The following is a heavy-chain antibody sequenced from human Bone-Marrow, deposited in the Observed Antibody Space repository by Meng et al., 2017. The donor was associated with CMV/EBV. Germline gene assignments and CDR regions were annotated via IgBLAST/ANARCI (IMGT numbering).Heavy chain of an antibody. D-gene: IGHD1-26*01. V-gene: IGHV4-34*09. J-gene: IGHJ4*02. CDR3: APGFRSWSGSYSS. Sequence: QVRLQESGRGMVKPSQTLSLTCGVYGAPFSGYWSWVRQPPGKGLEWIGEITHSGSTNYNVSLKSRVTISIDTSKNQFSLKLSSVTATDTAVYYCAPGFRSWSGSYSSWGQGTLVTVSS. CDR1: GAPFSGY. CDR2: ITHSGST.